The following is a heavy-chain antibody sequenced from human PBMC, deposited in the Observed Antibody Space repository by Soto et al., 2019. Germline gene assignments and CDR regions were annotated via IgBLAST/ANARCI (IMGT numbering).Heavy chain of an antibody. D-gene: IGHD6-13*01. Sequence: GGSLRLSCAASGFTFSNYAMSWVRQAPGKGLEWVSSFSDSGDSTYNAASLKGRFTISRDNSKNTLYLQLNSLTADDTAVYYCAKGGLYATSWYEGYWGQGTLVTVSS. CDR3: AKGGLYATSWYEGY. V-gene: IGHV3-23*01. J-gene: IGHJ4*02. CDR1: GFTFSNYA. CDR2: FSDSGDST.